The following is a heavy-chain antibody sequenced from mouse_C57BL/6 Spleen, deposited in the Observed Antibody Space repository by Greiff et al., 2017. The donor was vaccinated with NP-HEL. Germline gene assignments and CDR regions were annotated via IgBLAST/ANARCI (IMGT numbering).Heavy chain of an antibody. CDR2: ISSGSSTI. V-gene: IGHV5-17*01. CDR3: ARPEGPFTTVVPHWYFDV. J-gene: IGHJ1*03. Sequence: DVKLVESGGGLVKPGGSLKLSCAASGFTFSDYGMHWVRQAPEKGLEWVAYISSGSSTIYYADTVKGRFTISRDNAKNTLFLQMTSLRSEDTAMYYCARPEGPFTTVVPHWYFDVWGTGTTVTVSS. CDR1: GFTFSDYG. D-gene: IGHD1-1*01.